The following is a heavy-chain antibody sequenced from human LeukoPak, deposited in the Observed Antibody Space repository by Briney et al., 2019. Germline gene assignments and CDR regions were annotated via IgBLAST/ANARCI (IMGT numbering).Heavy chain of an antibody. J-gene: IGHJ4*02. V-gene: IGHV4-61*02. CDR2: IYTSGST. CDR1: GGSISSGSYY. Sequence: SETLSLTCTVSGGSISSGSYYWRWIRQPGGKGLEWIGRIYTSGSTNYNPSLKSRVTISVDTSKNQFSLKLSSVTAADTAVYYCAREDSSGYYKRYYFDYWGQGTLVTVSS. D-gene: IGHD3-22*01. CDR3: AREDSSGYYKRYYFDY.